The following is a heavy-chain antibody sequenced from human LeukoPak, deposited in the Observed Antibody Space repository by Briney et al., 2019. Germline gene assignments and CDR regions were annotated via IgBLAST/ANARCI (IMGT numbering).Heavy chain of an antibody. CDR1: GYTFTTYS. D-gene: IGHD3-22*01. CDR3: ARDVREVSGYSADY. CDR2: IKPSGGDT. J-gene: IGHJ4*02. Sequence: ASVTVSFTASGYTFTTYSMHWVRQAPGQGREWMGIIKPSGGDTAYAQKFLGRATVTSDTSTSTVYMELSSLRSADPAVYYCARDVREVSGYSADYWGQGTLVTVSS. V-gene: IGHV1-46*01.